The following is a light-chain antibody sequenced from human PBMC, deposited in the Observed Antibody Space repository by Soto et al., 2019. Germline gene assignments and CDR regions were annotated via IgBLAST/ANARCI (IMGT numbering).Light chain of an antibody. CDR1: QSISSW. CDR3: QQYNSYWT. V-gene: IGKV1-5*01. Sequence: DIQMTQSPSTLSASVGDRVPITCRASQSISSWLAWYQQKPGKAPKLLIYDASSLESGVPSRFSGSGSGTEFTLTIISLQPDDFATYYCQQYNSYWTFGQGTKVEIK. CDR2: DAS. J-gene: IGKJ1*01.